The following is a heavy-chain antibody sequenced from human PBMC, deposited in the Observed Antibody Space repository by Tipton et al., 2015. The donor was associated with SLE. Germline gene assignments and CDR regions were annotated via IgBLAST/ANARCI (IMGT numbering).Heavy chain of an antibody. Sequence: TLSPTCTVSGGSISSYYWSWIRQPPGKGLEWIGYIYYSGSTNYNPSLKSRVTISVDTSKNQFSLKLSSVTAADTAVYYCARARYYDFWSGYSFDYWGQGTLVTVSS. CDR1: GGSISSYY. CDR3: ARARYYDFWSGYSFDY. D-gene: IGHD3-3*01. V-gene: IGHV4-59*01. J-gene: IGHJ4*02. CDR2: IYYSGST.